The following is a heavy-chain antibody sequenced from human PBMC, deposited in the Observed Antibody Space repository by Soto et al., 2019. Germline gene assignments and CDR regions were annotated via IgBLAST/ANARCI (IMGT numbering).Heavy chain of an antibody. V-gene: IGHV3-21*01. J-gene: IGHJ4*02. CDR3: ARVGGISSKCYACSDY. CDR2: ISSSSSYI. CDR1: GFTFSSYS. D-gene: IGHD2-2*01. Sequence: EVQLVESGGGLVKPGGSLRLSCAASGFTFSSYSMNWVRQAPGKGLEWVSSISSSSSYISYADLVKGRSTISRDNAKRCRYLQMNSVSAEDTAVYYCARVGGISSKCYACSDYWGQGALVTVSS.